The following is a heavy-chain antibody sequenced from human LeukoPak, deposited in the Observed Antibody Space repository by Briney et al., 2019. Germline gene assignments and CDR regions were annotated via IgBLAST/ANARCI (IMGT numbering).Heavy chain of an antibody. J-gene: IGHJ4*02. Sequence: PSETLSLTCTVSGGSISSYSWSWIRQPAAKGLEWIGRIYTSGSTNYNPSLKSRVTMSVDTSKNQFSLKLTSVTAADTAVYYCAREGAEVRGVLVKYYFDYWGQGALVTVSS. CDR3: AREGAEVRGVLVKYYFDY. D-gene: IGHD3-10*01. CDR2: IYTSGST. CDR1: GGSISSYS. V-gene: IGHV4-4*07.